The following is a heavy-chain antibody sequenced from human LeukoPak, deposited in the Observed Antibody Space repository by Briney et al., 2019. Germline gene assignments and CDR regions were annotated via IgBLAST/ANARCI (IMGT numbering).Heavy chain of an antibody. CDR1: GFTFSSYA. CDR3: ARAHSSSFDY. CDR2: IKEDGSEK. D-gene: IGHD6-13*01. V-gene: IGHV3-7*01. J-gene: IGHJ4*02. Sequence: GGSLRLSCAASGFTFSSYAMSWVRQAPGKGLEWVANIKEDGSEKYYVDSVKGRFTISRDNAKNSLYLQMNSLRAEDTAVYYCARAHSSSFDYWGQGTLVTVSS.